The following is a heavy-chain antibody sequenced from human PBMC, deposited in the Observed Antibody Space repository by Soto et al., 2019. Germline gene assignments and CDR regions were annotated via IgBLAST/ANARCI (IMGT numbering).Heavy chain of an antibody. Sequence: QVQLVQSGAEVKKPGASVKVSCKASGYTFTGYYMHWVRQAPGQGLEWMGWINPNSGGTNYAQKFQGRVTMTRDTSISTAYMEVRRLRSDDTAVYYCARDMGGYDYWFDYWGQGTLVTVSS. D-gene: IGHD5-12*01. CDR2: INPNSGGT. J-gene: IGHJ4*02. V-gene: IGHV1-2*02. CDR1: GYTFTGYY. CDR3: ARDMGGYDYWFDY.